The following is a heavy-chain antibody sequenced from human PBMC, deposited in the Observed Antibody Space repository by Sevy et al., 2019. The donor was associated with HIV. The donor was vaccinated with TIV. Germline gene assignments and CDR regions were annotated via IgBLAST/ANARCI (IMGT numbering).Heavy chain of an antibody. V-gene: IGHV1-18*01. CDR3: ARGYDDVWSGYYRRDAFDI. CDR2: ISAYNGNT. D-gene: IGHD3-3*01. Sequence: ASVKVSCTASGYTFTSYGISWVRQAPGQGLEWMGWISAYNGNTNYAQKLQGRVTLTRDTSTSTAYMELRSLRSDDTAVYYWARGYDDVWSGYYRRDAFDIWGQGTMVTVSS. CDR1: GYTFTSYG. J-gene: IGHJ3*02.